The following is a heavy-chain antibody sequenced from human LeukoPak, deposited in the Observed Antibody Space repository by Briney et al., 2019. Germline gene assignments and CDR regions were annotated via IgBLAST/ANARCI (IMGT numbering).Heavy chain of an antibody. J-gene: IGHJ4*02. CDR2: ISYDGSNK. CDR1: GFTFSSYS. CDR3: AKDRGYCDY. D-gene: IGHD3-10*01. Sequence: GGSLRLSCAASGFTFSSYSMSWVRQAPGKGLEWVAVISYDGSNKYYADSVKGRFTISRDNSKNTLYLQMNSLRAEDTAVYYCAKDRGYCDYWGQGTLVTVSS. V-gene: IGHV3-30*18.